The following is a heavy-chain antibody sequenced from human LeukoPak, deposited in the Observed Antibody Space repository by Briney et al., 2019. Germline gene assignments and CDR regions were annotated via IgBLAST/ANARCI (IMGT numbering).Heavy chain of an antibody. V-gene: IGHV3-7*01. CDR3: ARVSGTWYSSSWDFDY. CDR1: GFTFSSYW. CDR2: IEQDGSEK. J-gene: IGHJ4*02. D-gene: IGHD6-13*01. Sequence: RSGGSLRLSCAASGFTFSSYWMSWVRQAPGKGLEWVANIEQDGSEKYYVDSVRGRFTISRDNAKNSLYLQMNSLRAEDTAVYYCARVSGTWYSSSWDFDYWGQGTLVTVSS.